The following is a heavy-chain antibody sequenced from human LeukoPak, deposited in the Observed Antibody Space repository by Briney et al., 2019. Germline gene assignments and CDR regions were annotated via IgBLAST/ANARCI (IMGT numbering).Heavy chain of an antibody. Sequence: SETLSLTCTVSGGSISSRRCYWGWIRQPPGKGLGWFGTMYYGGRTYYNPSLRSRVTISVDTPKNQFSLKLSSVTAADTAVYYCATIKYYDSTQGGDYYDYWGQGTLVTVSS. J-gene: IGHJ4*02. D-gene: IGHD3-22*01. CDR2: MYYGGRT. V-gene: IGHV4-39*01. CDR1: GGSISSRRCY. CDR3: ATIKYYDSTQGGDYYDY.